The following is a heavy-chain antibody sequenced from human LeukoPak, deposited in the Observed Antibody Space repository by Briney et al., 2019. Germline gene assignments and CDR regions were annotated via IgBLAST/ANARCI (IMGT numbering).Heavy chain of an antibody. J-gene: IGHJ5*02. CDR2: IIPIFGTA. CDR3: ASYYYDSSEGFDP. CDR1: GGTFSSYA. Sequence: WASVKVSCTASGGTFSSYAISWVRQAPRQGLEWMGGIIPIFGTANYAQKFQGRVTITADESTSTAYMELSSLRSEDTAVYYCASYYYDSSEGFDPWGQGTLVTVSS. D-gene: IGHD3-22*01. V-gene: IGHV1-69*13.